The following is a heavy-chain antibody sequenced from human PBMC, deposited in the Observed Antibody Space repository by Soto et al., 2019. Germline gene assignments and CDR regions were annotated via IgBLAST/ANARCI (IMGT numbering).Heavy chain of an antibody. Sequence: PGGSLRLSCAASGFTFSGSAMHWVRQASGKGLEWVGRIRSKANSYATAYAASVKGRFTISRDDSKNTAYLQMNSLKTEDTAVYYCTRHVVRGYSYGPSLFDYWGQGTLVTVSS. V-gene: IGHV3-73*01. CDR1: GFTFSGSA. CDR2: IRSKANSYAT. CDR3: TRHVVRGYSYGPSLFDY. J-gene: IGHJ4*02. D-gene: IGHD5-18*01.